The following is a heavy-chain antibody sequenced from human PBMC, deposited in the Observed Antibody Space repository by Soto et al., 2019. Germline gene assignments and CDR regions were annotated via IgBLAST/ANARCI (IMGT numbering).Heavy chain of an antibody. CDR1: GFTFISYA. J-gene: IGHJ4*02. CDR3: AKRVGRGHYYIFDY. V-gene: IGHV3-23*01. CDR2: ISGRGGST. Sequence: GGSLRLSCAASGFTFISYAMSWVRQAPGKGLEWVSAISGRGGSTYYADSVKGRFTISRNNSKNTLYLQMNSLRAEDTAVYYCAKRVGRGHYYIFDYWGQGTSVTVSS. D-gene: IGHD3-9*01.